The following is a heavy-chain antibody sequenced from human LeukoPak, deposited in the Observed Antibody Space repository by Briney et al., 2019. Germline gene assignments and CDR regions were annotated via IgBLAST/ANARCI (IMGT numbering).Heavy chain of an antibody. D-gene: IGHD2-21*02. V-gene: IGHV4-39*01. Sequence: PSETLSLTCTVSGGSISSSSYYWGWIRQPPGKGLEWIGSIYYSGSTYYHPSLKSRVTISVDTSKNQFSLKLSSVTAADTAVYYCARSYCGGDCYREGWFDPWGQGTLVTVSS. CDR1: GGSISSSSYY. CDR3: ARSYCGGDCYREGWFDP. CDR2: IYYSGST. J-gene: IGHJ5*02.